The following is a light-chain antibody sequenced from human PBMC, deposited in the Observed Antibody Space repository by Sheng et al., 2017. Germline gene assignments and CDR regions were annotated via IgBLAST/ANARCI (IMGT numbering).Light chain of an antibody. J-gene: IGKJ4*01. Sequence: EIVLTQSPATLSLSPGERATLSCRASLSVSNYLAWYQQKPGQAPRLLIYDAFNRATGIPARFSGSGSGTDFTLTISSLEPEDFAVYYCQQRSNWPLTFGGGTKVEIK. V-gene: IGKV3-11*01. CDR1: LSVSNY. CDR2: DAF. CDR3: QQRSNWPLT.